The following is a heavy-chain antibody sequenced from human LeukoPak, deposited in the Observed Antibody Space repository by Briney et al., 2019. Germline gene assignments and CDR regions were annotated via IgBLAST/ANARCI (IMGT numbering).Heavy chain of an antibody. CDR2: IKQDGSEK. D-gene: IGHD3-22*01. CDR3: ARGGYYDSSGRNFDY. J-gene: IGHJ4*02. CDR1: GFTFSNYW. Sequence: GGSLRLSCAASGFTFSNYWMSWVRQARGKGLEWVAKIKQDGSEKYYVDSVKGRFTISRDNAKNSLYLQMNSLRAEDTAVYYCARGGYYDSSGRNFDYWGQGTLVTVSS. V-gene: IGHV3-7*05.